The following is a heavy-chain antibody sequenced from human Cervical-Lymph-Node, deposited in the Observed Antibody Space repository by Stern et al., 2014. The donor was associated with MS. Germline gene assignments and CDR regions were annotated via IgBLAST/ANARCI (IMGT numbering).Heavy chain of an antibody. V-gene: IGHV3-74*02. J-gene: IGHJ5*02. CDR1: GFTFSSYW. D-gene: IGHD4-17*01. CDR2: INRDGSST. Sequence: EDQLVESGGGLVQPGGSLRLSCAASGFTFSSYWMHWVRQAPGKGLVWVSRINRDGSSTSYADSVKGRFTISRDNAKNTLYLQMNSLRVEDTAVYYCTRALEDYGDYPNWFDPWGQGTLVTVSS. CDR3: TRALEDYGDYPNWFDP.